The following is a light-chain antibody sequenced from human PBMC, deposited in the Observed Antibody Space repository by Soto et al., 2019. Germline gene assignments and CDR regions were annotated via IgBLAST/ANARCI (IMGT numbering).Light chain of an antibody. CDR1: DNDVGGYDF. Sequence: QSVLTQSASVSGSPGQSITISCTGTDNDVGGYDFVSWYQQHPGRAPKLLIHQVTIRLSGISSRFSGSKSGNTASLTITGLQPEDEAMYFCCSHSAGIAWVFGGGTQLTVL. CDR3: CSHSAGIAWV. V-gene: IGLV2-14*01. CDR2: QVT. J-gene: IGLJ3*02.